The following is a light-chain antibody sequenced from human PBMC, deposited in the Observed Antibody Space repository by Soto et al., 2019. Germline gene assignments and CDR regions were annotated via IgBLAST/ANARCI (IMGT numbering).Light chain of an antibody. Sequence: QSALTQPASVSGSPGQSITISCTGTTSDVGRYNYVSWYQQHPGKAPKHIIYEVSNRPSGVSNRFSGSKSGNTTSLTISGLQAEDEADYYCNSYTSICTYVFGTGTKVTVL. V-gene: IGLV2-14*01. CDR1: TSDVGRYNY. CDR2: EVS. CDR3: NSYTSICTYV. J-gene: IGLJ1*01.